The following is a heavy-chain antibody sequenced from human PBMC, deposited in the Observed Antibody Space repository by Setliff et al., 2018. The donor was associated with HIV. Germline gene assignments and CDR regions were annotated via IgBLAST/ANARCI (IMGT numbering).Heavy chain of an antibody. D-gene: IGHD6-13*01. CDR2: INLSGST. CDR3: AAASSWDPLLDY. V-gene: IGHV4-34*01. CDR1: GGSFSGYY. Sequence: PSETLSLTCAVYGGSFSGYYWSWIRQPPGKGLEWIGEINLSGSTNYNPSLKSRVTISVDTSMDQFSLKLNSVTAADTAVYYCAAASSWDPLLDYWGQGTLVTVSS. J-gene: IGHJ4*02.